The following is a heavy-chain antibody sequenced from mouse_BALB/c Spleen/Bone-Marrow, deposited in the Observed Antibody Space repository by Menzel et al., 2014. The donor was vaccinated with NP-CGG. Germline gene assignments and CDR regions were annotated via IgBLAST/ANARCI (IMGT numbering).Heavy chain of an antibody. CDR3: ARLHYYGYVAY. D-gene: IGHD1-2*01. Sequence: EVQLVESGGGLVQPGGSLKLSCAASGFDFSRFWMTWVRQAPGKGLEWIGEINPDSITINYTPSLKDKFITSRDNAKNTLYLQMGKVRSEDTALYYCARLHYYGYVAYWGQGTSVTVSS. V-gene: IGHV4-1*02. J-gene: IGHJ4*01. CDR1: GFDFSRFW. CDR2: INPDSITI.